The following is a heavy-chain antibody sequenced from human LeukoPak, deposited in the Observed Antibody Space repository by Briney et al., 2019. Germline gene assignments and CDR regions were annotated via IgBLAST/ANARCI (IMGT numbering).Heavy chain of an antibody. CDR1: GFTFNSYA. CDR3: ARADCSSSSCYTVAY. CDR2: ISSDGGAT. D-gene: IGHD2-2*02. V-gene: IGHV3-64*01. Sequence: GGSLRLSCTASGFTFNSYAMQWVRQAPGEGLEYVSGISSDGGATYYANSVKERFIISRDNSRNMLYLQMGSLRAEDMAVYYCARADCSSSSCYTVAYWGQGTLVTVSS. J-gene: IGHJ4*02.